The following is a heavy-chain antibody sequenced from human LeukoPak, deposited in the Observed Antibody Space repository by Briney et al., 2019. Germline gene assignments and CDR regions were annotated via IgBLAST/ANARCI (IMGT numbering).Heavy chain of an antibody. D-gene: IGHD3-22*01. CDR2: INTNTGNP. Sequence: ASVKVSCKASGYTFTSYAMNWVRQAPGQGLEWMGWINTNTGNPTYAQGFTGRFVFPLDTSVSTAYLQISSLKAEDTAVYYCARDQAYYYDSSGYYMGYYGMDVWGQGTTVTVSS. CDR3: ARDQAYYYDSSGYYMGYYGMDV. CDR1: GYTFTSYA. V-gene: IGHV7-4-1*02. J-gene: IGHJ6*02.